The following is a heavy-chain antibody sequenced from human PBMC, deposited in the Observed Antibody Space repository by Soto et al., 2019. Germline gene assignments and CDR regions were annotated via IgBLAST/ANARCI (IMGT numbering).Heavy chain of an antibody. CDR2: IMPIFRTP. Sequence: QVQLEQSGAEVKKPGSSVKVSCKASGGTFRNSAISWVRQAPGQGLEWMGGIMPIFRTPDYAQKFQGRVTITADESTSTAYMELRGLRSDDTAVYYCARDNDRPQLGGNYYYILAVWDHGTTVTVSS. D-gene: IGHD1-1*01. J-gene: IGHJ6*02. V-gene: IGHV1-69*12. CDR3: ARDNDRPQLGGNYYYILAV. CDR1: GGTFRNSA.